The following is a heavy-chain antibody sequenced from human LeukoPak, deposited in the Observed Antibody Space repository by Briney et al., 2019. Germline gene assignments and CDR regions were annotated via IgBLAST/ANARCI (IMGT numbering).Heavy chain of an antibody. V-gene: IGHV4-61*01. CDR1: GGSFSSGSYY. CDR2: IYYSGST. D-gene: IGHD6-13*01. Sequence: PSETLSLTCTVSGGSFSSGSYYWSWLRQPPGKGLEWIGYIYYSGSTNYNPSLRSRVTISVDTSKNQFSLKLSSVTAADTAVYYCASPYSSSWYSPYYYYGMDVWGKGTTVTVSS. CDR3: ASPYSSSWYSPYYYYGMDV. J-gene: IGHJ6*04.